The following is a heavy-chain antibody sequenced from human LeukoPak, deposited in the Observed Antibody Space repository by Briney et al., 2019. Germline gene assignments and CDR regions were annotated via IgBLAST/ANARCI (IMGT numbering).Heavy chain of an antibody. CDR1: GYTFTGYY. CDR3: ARDSEDSSGWYELAFDY. D-gene: IGHD6-19*01. Sequence: ASVKVSCKASGYTFTGYYMHWVRQAPGQGLEWMGWINPNSGGTNYAQKFQGRVTMTRDTSISTAYMELSRLRSDDTAVYYCARDSEDSSGWYELAFDYWGQGTLVTVSS. CDR2: INPNSGGT. J-gene: IGHJ4*02. V-gene: IGHV1-2*02.